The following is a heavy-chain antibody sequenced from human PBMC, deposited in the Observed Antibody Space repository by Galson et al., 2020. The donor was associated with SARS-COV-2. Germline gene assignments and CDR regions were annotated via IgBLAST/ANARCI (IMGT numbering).Heavy chain of an antibody. CDR2: ISYDGSNK. CDR3: AKDHGGYLAY. Sequence: QLGESLKISCAASGFTFSSYGMHWVRQAPGKGLEWVAVISYDGSNKYYADSVKGRFTISRDNSKNTLYLQMNSLRAEDTAVYYCAKDHGGYLAYWGQGTLVTVSS. J-gene: IGHJ4*02. CDR1: GFTFSSYG. V-gene: IGHV3-30*18. D-gene: IGHD3-22*01.